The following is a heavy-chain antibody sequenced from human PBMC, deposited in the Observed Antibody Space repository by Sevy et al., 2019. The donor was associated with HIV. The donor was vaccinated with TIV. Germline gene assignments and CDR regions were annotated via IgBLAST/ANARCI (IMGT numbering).Heavy chain of an antibody. V-gene: IGHV3-21*01. CDR1: GFTFSDYS. J-gene: IGHJ4*02. Sequence: GGSLRLSCAASGFTFSDYSVNWVRQAPGKGLEWVSSISSSSYYIYYAASLNGRFTFSRDNAKNSLFLQMNSLGGEDTAFYCGAGGGCIRSCCYLFDVWGLGTLVTVSS. D-gene: IGHD2-2*01. CDR3: AGGGCIRSCCYLFDV. CDR2: ISSSSYYI.